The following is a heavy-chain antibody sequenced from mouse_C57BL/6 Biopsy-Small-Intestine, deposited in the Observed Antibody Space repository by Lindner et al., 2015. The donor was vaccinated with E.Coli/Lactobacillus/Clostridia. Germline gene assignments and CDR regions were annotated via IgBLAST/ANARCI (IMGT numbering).Heavy chain of an antibody. CDR2: ILPGSTST. CDR1: GYKFTDYW. V-gene: IGHV1-9*01. D-gene: IGHD1-1*01. CDR3: ARLLRPNWYFDV. J-gene: IGHJ1*03. Sequence: VQLQESGAELMKPGASVKLSCKATGYKFTDYWIEWVKQRPGHGLEWIGEILPGSTSTKYNENFKGKATFTADTSSNTVYMQLSSLTTEDSAIYYCARLLRPNWYFDVWGTGTTVTVSS.